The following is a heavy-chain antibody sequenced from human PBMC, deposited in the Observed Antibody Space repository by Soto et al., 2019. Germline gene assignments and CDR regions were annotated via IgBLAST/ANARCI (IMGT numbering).Heavy chain of an antibody. D-gene: IGHD3-10*01. CDR1: GGSISSGDYY. J-gene: IGHJ4*01. Sequence: SETLSLTCTVSGGSISSGDYYWCWIRQPPGKGLEWIGYIYYSGSTYYNPSLKSRVTISVDTSKNQFSLKLSSVTAADTAVYYCARAHQGLWFGELAKGPFEYLGHGTLVTVSS. CDR3: ARAHQGLWFGELAKGPFEY. CDR2: IYYSGST. V-gene: IGHV4-30-4*01.